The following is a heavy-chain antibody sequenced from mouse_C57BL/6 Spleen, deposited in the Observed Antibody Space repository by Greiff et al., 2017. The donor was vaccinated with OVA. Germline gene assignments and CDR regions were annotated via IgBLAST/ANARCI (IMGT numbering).Heavy chain of an antibody. CDR2: IYPGSGST. CDR1: GYTFTSYW. Sequence: QVQLQQPGAELVKPGASVKMSCKASGYTFTSYWITWVKQRPGQGLEWIGDIYPGSGSTTYNEKFKSKATLTVDTSSNTAYMQLSSLTSEDSAVYYCARGGYYFDYWGQGTTLTVSS. J-gene: IGHJ2*01. CDR3: ARGGYYFDY. V-gene: IGHV1-55*01.